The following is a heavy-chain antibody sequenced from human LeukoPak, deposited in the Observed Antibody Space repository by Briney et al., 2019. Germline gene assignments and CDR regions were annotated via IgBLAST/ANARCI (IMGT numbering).Heavy chain of an antibody. CDR3: ARGANYDFWSGYYSGVPGVLYGMDV. J-gene: IGHJ6*02. CDR1: GGSFSGYY. Sequence: PSETLSLTCAVYGGSFSGYYWSWIRQPPGKGLEWIGEINHRGSTNYNPSLKIRVTILVDTTKHEFSLKLSSVTAADPAVYYCARGANYDFWSGYYSGVPGVLYGMDVWGQGTTVTVSS. D-gene: IGHD3-3*01. V-gene: IGHV4-34*01. CDR2: INHRGST.